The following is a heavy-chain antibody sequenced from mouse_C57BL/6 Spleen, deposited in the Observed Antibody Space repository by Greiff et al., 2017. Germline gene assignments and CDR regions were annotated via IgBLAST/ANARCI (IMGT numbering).Heavy chain of an antibody. CDR2: ISYSGST. CDR3: ARGGNWDYFDY. D-gene: IGHD4-1*01. J-gene: IGHJ2*01. Sequence: EVHLVESGPGMVKPSQSLSLTCTVTGYSITSGYDWHWIRHFPGNKLEWMGYISYSGSTNYNPSLKSRISITHDTSKNHFFLKLNSVTTEDTATYYCARGGNWDYFDYWGQGTTLTVSS. V-gene: IGHV3-1*01. CDR1: GYSITSGYD.